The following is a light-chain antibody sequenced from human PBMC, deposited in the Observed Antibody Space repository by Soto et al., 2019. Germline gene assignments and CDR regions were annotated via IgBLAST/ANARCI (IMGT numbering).Light chain of an antibody. CDR1: SSDVGAHNY. CDR3: SSYAGGNNWV. CDR2: DVN. V-gene: IGLV2-8*01. Sequence: QSALTQPPSASGSPGQSLTLSCTGTSSDVGAHNYVSWYQQHPGTAPKLMLYDVNKRPSGVPDRFSGSKSGNTASLTVSGLQAEDEADYYCSSYAGGNNWVFGGGTKLTVL. J-gene: IGLJ3*02.